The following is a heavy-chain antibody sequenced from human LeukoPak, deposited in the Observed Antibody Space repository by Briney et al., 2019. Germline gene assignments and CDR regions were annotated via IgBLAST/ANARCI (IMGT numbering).Heavy chain of an antibody. D-gene: IGHD2-21*01. CDR1: GGTFSSYA. J-gene: IGHJ3*02. Sequence: SSVKVSCKASGGTFSSYAISWVRQAPGQGLEWMGGIIPIFGTANYAQKFQGRVTITADESTSTAYMELSSLRSEDTAVYYCAGDCGGDCYSPESDAFDIWGQGTMVTVSS. V-gene: IGHV1-69*01. CDR3: AGDCGGDCYSPESDAFDI. CDR2: IIPIFGTA.